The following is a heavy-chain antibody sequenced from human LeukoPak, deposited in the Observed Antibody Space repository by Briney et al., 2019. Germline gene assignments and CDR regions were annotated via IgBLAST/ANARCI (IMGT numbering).Heavy chain of an antibody. CDR1: GGSISSGIYY. CDR2: VYSTGNT. V-gene: IGHV4-39*01. Sequence: SETLSLTCSVSGGSISSGIYYWGWIRQPPGKGLEWIGCVYSTGNTFYSPSLKSRVTMSVDASKNQFSLKLSYVTAADTAVYYCGQRNYGVGFDPWGQGTLVTVSS. J-gene: IGHJ5*02. CDR3: GQRNYGVGFDP. D-gene: IGHD2-8*01.